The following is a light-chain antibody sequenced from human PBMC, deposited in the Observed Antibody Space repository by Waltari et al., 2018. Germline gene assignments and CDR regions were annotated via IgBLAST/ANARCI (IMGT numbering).Light chain of an antibody. CDR2: GAS. CDR3: QHSYNTPRT. V-gene: IGKV1-39*01. J-gene: IGKJ1*01. Sequence: DIQMTQSPSSLSASVEDTVSIPFRASQSISNYLNWYQKKPGKAPELLIYGASKLQSGVPPRFSGSGSGAEFTLTINSLQPEDFATYYCQHSYNTPRTFGQGTKVEIK. CDR1: QSISNY.